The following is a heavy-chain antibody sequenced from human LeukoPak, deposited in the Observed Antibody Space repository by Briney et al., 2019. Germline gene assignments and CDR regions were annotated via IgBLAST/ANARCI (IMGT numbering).Heavy chain of an antibody. CDR3: AKESRLAGHTVAFDY. Sequence: GGSLRLSCAASGFTFSSYPMSWVRQAPGKGLEWISAINADGVGTYYAASVQGRSTVSRDNSKNTLYLQMNSLRAEDTAVYYCAKESRLAGHTVAFDYWGQGSLVTVSS. V-gene: IGHV3-23*01. CDR1: GFTFSSYP. D-gene: IGHD4-23*01. CDR2: INADGVGT. J-gene: IGHJ4*02.